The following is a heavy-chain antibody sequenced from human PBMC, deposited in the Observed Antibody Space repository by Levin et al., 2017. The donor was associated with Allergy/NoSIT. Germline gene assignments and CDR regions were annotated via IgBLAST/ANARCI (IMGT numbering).Heavy chain of an antibody. J-gene: IGHJ4*02. CDR2: IYYSGST. Sequence: ASETLSLTCTVSGGSISSSSYYWAWIRQPPGKGLEWIGSIYYSGSTYYNPSLKSRLTISVDTSKNQYSLKLSSVTAADTAVYFCARRGFGYSHDYWGQGTLVTVSS. D-gene: IGHD2-15*01. V-gene: IGHV4-39*01. CDR3: ARRGFGYSHDY. CDR1: GGSISSSSYY.